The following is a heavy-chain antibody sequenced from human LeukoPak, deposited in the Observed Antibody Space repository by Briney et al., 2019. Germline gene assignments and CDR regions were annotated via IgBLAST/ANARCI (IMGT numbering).Heavy chain of an antibody. CDR1: GGSISSSSYY. CDR2: IYYSGST. CDR3: ARSVTYSSGWFDY. D-gene: IGHD6-19*01. J-gene: IGHJ4*02. V-gene: IGHV4-61*05. Sequence: SETLSLTCTVSGGSISSSSYYWGWIRQPPGKGLEWIGYIYYSGSTNYNPSLKSRVTISVDTSKNQFSLKLSSVTAADTAVYYCARSVTYSSGWFDYWGQGTLVTVSS.